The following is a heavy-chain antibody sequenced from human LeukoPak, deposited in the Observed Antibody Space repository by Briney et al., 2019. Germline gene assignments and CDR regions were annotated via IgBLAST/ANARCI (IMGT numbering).Heavy chain of an antibody. CDR1: GGSISSSSYY. CDR2: IYYSGST. CDR3: ASRSSSGYSYGYREDY. D-gene: IGHD5-18*01. Sequence: SETLSLTCTVSGGSISSSSYYWGWIRQPPGKGLEWIGSIYYSGSTYYNSSLKSRVTISVDTSKNQFSLKLSSVTAADTAVYYCASRSSSGYSYGYREDYWGQGTLVTVSS. J-gene: IGHJ4*02. V-gene: IGHV4-39*01.